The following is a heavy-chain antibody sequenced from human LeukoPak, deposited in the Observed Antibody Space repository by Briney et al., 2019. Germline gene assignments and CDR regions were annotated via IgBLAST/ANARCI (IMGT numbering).Heavy chain of an antibody. D-gene: IGHD2-2*01. CDR2: INSDGSTT. Sequence: WGSLRLSCAASGFSFSSYWMHWVRQAPGKGLVWISRINSDGSTTNYADSVNGRFTISRDNAKDTLYLQMNSLRVEDTAVYYCWVPATAGEADYWGQGTLVTVSS. CDR1: GFSFSSYW. CDR3: WVPATAGEADY. V-gene: IGHV3-74*01. J-gene: IGHJ4*02.